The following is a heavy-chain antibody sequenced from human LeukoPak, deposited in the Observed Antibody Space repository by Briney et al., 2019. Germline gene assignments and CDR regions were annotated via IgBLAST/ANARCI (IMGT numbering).Heavy chain of an antibody. CDR3: AREKAFYDSSGYYPDDY. Sequence: GGSLRLSCAASGFTFSSYSMNWVRQAPGKGLEWVSYISSSSSTIYYADSVKGRFTISRDNAKNSLYLQMNSLRAEDTAVYYCAREKAFYDSSGYYPDDYWGQGTLVTVSS. D-gene: IGHD3-22*01. J-gene: IGHJ4*02. CDR2: ISSSSSTI. CDR1: GFTFSSYS. V-gene: IGHV3-48*04.